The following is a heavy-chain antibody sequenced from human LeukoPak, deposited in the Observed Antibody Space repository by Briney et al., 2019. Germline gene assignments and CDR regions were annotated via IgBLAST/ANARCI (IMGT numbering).Heavy chain of an antibody. V-gene: IGHV1-18*01. CDR1: GYTFISYD. J-gene: IGHJ3*02. CDR2: ISAYNGNT. Sequence: ASVKVSCKASGYTFISYDINWVRQAPGQGLEWMGWISAYNGNTNYAQKLQGRVTMTTDTSTSTAYMELRSLRSDDTAVYYCARIASYYDILTGLRGTGRAFDIWGQGTMVTVSS. D-gene: IGHD3-9*01. CDR3: ARIASYYDILTGLRGTGRAFDI.